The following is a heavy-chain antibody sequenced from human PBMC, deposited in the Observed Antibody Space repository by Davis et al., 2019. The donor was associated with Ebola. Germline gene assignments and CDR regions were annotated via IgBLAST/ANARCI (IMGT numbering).Heavy chain of an antibody. CDR3: ARSIAVAGADDY. CDR2: IYPADSET. D-gene: IGHD6-19*01. V-gene: IGHV5-51*01. J-gene: IGHJ4*02. CDR1: GYSFSTYW. Sequence: PGGSLRLSCRGSGYSFSTYWIGWVRQMPGKGLELMGIIYPADSETRYSPSFQGQVTISADKSISTAYLQWSSLKASDTAMYYCARSIAVAGADDYWGQGTLVTVSS.